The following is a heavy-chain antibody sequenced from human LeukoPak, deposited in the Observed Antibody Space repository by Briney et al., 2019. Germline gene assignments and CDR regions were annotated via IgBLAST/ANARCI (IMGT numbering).Heavy chain of an antibody. J-gene: IGHJ4*02. CDR2: ISGSGGST. CDR3: AKAPSGSHREGDY. CDR1: GFTFSSYA. D-gene: IGHD1-26*01. V-gene: IGHV3-23*01. Sequence: LAGGSLRLSCAASGFTFSSYAMSWVRQAPGKGLEWVSAISGSGGSTYYADSVKGRFTISRDNSKNTLYLQMNSLRAEDTAVYYCAKAPSGSHREGDYWGQGTLVTVSS.